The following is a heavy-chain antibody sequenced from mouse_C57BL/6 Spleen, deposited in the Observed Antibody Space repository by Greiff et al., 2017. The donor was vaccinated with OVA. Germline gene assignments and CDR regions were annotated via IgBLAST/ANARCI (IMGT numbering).Heavy chain of an antibody. CDR2: IYPGSGSN. CDR1: GYTFTSYW. V-gene: IGHV1-55*01. Sequence: VQLQQPGAELVKPGASVKMSCKASGYTFTSYWLTWVKQRPGQGLEWIGDIYPGSGSNKYHEKFKSTATLTVATSYSTAYMQLSSLTSEDSAVYYWARRRGSPDWGKGTTLTVSS. CDR3: ARRRGSPD. J-gene: IGHJ2*01.